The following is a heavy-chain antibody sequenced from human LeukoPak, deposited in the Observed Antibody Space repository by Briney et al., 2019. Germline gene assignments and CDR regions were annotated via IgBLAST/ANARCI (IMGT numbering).Heavy chain of an antibody. Sequence: ASVKVSCKVSGYTLTELSTHWVRQAPGKGLEWMGGFDPEDGETIYAQKFQGRVTMTEDTSTDTAYMELSSLRSEDTAVYYCATKGVGYCSGGSCYSYHYYYYYMDVWGKGTTVTVSS. CDR3: ATKGVGYCSGGSCYSYHYYYYYMDV. V-gene: IGHV1-24*01. D-gene: IGHD2-15*01. CDR1: GYTLTELS. J-gene: IGHJ6*03. CDR2: FDPEDGET.